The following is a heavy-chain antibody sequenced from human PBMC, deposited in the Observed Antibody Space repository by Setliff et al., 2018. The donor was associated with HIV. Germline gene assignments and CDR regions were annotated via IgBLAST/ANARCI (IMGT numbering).Heavy chain of an antibody. V-gene: IGHV7-4-1*01. J-gene: IGHJ4*02. CDR3: MVPGATWGYFDS. CDR1: GYTFTSYT. D-gene: IGHD4-17*01. Sequence: ASVKVSCKASGYTFTSYTMNWVRQAPGQGLQWMGWINTNTGNPTYAQGFTGRFVFSLNLTSVTAADTAVYFCARDMMRWLVMVPGATWGYFDSWGQGARVTVSS. CDR2: INTNTGNP.